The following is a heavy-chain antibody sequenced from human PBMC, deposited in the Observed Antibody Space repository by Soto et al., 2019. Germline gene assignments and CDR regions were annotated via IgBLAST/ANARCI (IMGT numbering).Heavy chain of an antibody. CDR1: GGSISSGGYY. CDR2: IYYSGST. V-gene: IGHV4-31*03. J-gene: IGHJ4*02. Sequence: QVQLQESGPGLVKPSQTLSLTCTVSGGSISSGGYYWSWIRQHPGKGLEWIGYIYYSGSTYYNPSLKSRVTISVDTSKNQLSLKLSTVTAAETAVDYCARSGYSYGPNPLLYWGQGTLVTVSS. CDR3: ARSGYSYGPNPLLY. D-gene: IGHD5-18*01.